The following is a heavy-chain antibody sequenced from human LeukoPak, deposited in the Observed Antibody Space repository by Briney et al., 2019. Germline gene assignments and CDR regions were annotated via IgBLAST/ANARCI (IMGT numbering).Heavy chain of an antibody. Sequence: PGGSLRLSCAASGFTFSSYSMNWVRQAPGKGLEWVSSISSSSSYIYYADSVKGRFTISRDNAKNSLYLQMNSLRAEDTAVYYCAREIVGATNAGFDYWGQGTLVTVSS. CDR2: ISSSSSYI. J-gene: IGHJ4*02. D-gene: IGHD1-26*01. CDR1: GFTFSSYS. CDR3: AREIVGATNAGFDY. V-gene: IGHV3-21*01.